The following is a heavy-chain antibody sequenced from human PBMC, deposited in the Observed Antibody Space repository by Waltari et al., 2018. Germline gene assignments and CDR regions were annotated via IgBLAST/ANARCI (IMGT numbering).Heavy chain of an antibody. CDR1: GGSISSYY. D-gene: IGHD3-3*01. V-gene: IGHV4-59*01. Sequence: QVQLQESGPGLVKPSETLSLTCTVPGGSISSYYWSWIRQPPGKGLEWIGYIYYSGSTNYNPSLKSRVTISVDTSKNQFSLKLSSVTAADTAVYYCARATDFWSGYYKSEYYYYYMDVWGKGTTVTVSS. J-gene: IGHJ6*03. CDR3: ARATDFWSGYYKSEYYYYYMDV. CDR2: IYYSGST.